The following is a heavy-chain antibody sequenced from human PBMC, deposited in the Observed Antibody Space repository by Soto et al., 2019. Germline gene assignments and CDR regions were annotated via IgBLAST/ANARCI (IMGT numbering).Heavy chain of an antibody. V-gene: IGHV1-69*13. D-gene: IGHD3-3*01. Sequence: SVKVSCKASGGTFSSYAISWVRQAPGQGLEWMGGIIPIFGTANYAQKFQGRVTITADESTSTAYMELSSLRSEDTAVYYCASLSLEWSYFDYWGQGTLVTVSS. CDR3: ASLSLEWSYFDY. CDR2: IIPIFGTA. CDR1: GGTFSSYA. J-gene: IGHJ4*02.